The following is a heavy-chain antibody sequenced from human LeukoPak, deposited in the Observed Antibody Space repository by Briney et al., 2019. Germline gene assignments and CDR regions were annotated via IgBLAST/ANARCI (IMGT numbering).Heavy chain of an antibody. V-gene: IGHV3-30-3*01. CDR3: AILGYSSSVFDC. CDR1: GFTVSNYA. CDR2: ISKDGTGT. J-gene: IGHJ4*01. D-gene: IGHD2-2*01. Sequence: GRSLRLSCAASGFTVSNYAIHWVRHAPGKGLEWAALISKDGTGTYHPDSVKGRFTISRDNSKNTLYLQMNSLRTEDTAMYYCAILGYSSSVFDCWGHGTLVTVSS.